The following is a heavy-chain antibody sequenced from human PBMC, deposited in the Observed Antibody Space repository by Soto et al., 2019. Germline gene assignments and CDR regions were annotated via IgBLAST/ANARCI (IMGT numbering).Heavy chain of an antibody. Sequence: QVQLQESGPGLVKPSQTLSLTCTISGGSISTGGYYWSWIRQHPGKGLEWIGYIYYSGKAYYNPSLKSRVTISVDTSKNQFSLNLGTVAVADTAVYYRARCRFNDRAFDIWGQGTMVTVSS. CDR3: ARCRFNDRAFDI. J-gene: IGHJ3*02. CDR2: IYYSGKA. CDR1: GGSISTGGYY. V-gene: IGHV4-31*03. D-gene: IGHD3-22*01.